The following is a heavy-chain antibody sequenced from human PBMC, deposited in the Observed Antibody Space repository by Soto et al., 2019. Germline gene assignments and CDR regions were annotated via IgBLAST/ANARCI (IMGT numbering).Heavy chain of an antibody. J-gene: IGHJ4*02. D-gene: IGHD2-2*01. CDR2: ISGSGGST. CDR3: AKVVYHCSSTSCYPDYFDY. V-gene: IGHV3-23*01. Sequence: GGSLRLSCAASGFTFSSYAMSWVRQAPGKGLEWVSAISGSGGSTYYADSVKGRFTISRDNSKNTLYLQMNSLRAEDTAVYYCAKVVYHCSSTSCYPDYFDYWGQGTLVTVSS. CDR1: GFTFSSYA.